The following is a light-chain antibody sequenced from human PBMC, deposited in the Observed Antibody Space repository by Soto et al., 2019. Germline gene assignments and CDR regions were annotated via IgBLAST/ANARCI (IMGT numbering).Light chain of an antibody. CDR3: QQSYSIFIFT. CDR2: GAS. J-gene: IGKJ3*01. Sequence: DIQMTQSPSSLSASVGDRVTITCRASQSISSYLNWYQQKPGRAPKLLIYGASNLHSGVPSRFSGSGSAADFTLTSSSLQPEEFATYYCQQSYSIFIFTFGPGTKVAIK. V-gene: IGKV1-39*01. CDR1: QSISSY.